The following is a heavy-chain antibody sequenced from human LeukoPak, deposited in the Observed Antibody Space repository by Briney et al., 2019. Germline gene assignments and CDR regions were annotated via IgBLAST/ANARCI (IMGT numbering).Heavy chain of an antibody. CDR1: GFTFSSYA. Sequence: PGRSLRLSCPASGFTFSSYAMHWLRQAPGKGLEWVAVISYDRSNKYYADSVKGRFTISRDNSKNTLYLQMNSLRAEDTAVYYCAREGVSIAVAGYYFDYWGQGTLVTVSS. CDR2: ISYDRSNK. D-gene: IGHD6-19*01. V-gene: IGHV3-30*04. CDR3: AREGVSIAVAGYYFDY. J-gene: IGHJ4*02.